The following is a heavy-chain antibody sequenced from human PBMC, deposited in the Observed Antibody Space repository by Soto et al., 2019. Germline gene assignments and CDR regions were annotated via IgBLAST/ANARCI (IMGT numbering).Heavy chain of an antibody. CDR1: GFTFSSYG. CDR3: AREMRDYIWGSYSYGFDY. CDR2: IWYDGSNK. J-gene: IGHJ4*02. D-gene: IGHD3-16*02. V-gene: IGHV3-33*01. Sequence: QVQLVESGGGVVQPGRSLRLSCAASGFTFSSYGMHWVRQAPGKGLEWVAVIWYDGSNKYYADSVKGRFTISRDNSKNTLSLQMNRLRAEDTAVYYCAREMRDYIWGSYSYGFDYWGQGTLVTVSS.